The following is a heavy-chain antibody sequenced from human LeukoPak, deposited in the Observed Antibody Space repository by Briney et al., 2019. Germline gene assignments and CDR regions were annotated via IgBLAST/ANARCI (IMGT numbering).Heavy chain of an antibody. J-gene: IGHJ5*02. D-gene: IGHD1-26*01. Sequence: SETLSLTCTVSGGSISSSSYYWGWIRQPPGTGLEWIGSIYYSGSTYYNPSLKSRVTISVDTSKNQFSLKLSSVTAADTAVYYCARESGSYFLVYWFDPWGQGTLVTVSS. CDR2: IYYSGST. CDR1: GGSISSSSYY. V-gene: IGHV4-39*02. CDR3: ARESGSYFLVYWFDP.